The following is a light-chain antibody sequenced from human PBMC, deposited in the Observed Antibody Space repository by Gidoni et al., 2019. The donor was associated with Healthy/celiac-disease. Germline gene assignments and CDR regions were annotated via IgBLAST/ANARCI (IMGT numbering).Light chain of an antibody. V-gene: IGLV6-57*02. Sequence: NFMLTQPHSVSESPGKTVTISCTGSSGSIASNYVQWYQHRPGSAPTTVIYEDNQRPSGVPDRFSGSIDSSSNSASLTISGLKTEDEADYYCQSYDSSNHAVFGGGTQLTAL. CDR3: QSYDSSNHAV. J-gene: IGLJ7*02. CDR1: SGSIASNY. CDR2: EDN.